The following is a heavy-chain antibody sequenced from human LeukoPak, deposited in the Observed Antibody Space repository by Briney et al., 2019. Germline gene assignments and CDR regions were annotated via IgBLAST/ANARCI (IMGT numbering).Heavy chain of an antibody. Sequence: GGSLRLSCAASGFTFSTSGMHWVRQAPGKGLEWVGVISNDGSKKYYADSVKGRFTISRDSSKNTLFLQMNSLRGDDTALYYCAKGGSGYFLDLWGQGTLVTVSS. CDR2: ISNDGSKK. CDR3: AKGGSGYFLDL. CDR1: GFTFSTSG. V-gene: IGHV3-30*18. D-gene: IGHD3-22*01. J-gene: IGHJ5*02.